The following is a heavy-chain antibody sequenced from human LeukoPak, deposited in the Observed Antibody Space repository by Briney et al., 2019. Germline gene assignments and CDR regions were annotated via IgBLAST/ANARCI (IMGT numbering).Heavy chain of an antibody. V-gene: IGHV3-7*03. CDR1: GFTFSSYW. J-gene: IGHJ4*02. D-gene: IGHD3-10*01. CDR3: ARESTYYYFDY. CDR2: IKQDGSEK. Sequence: GGSLRLSCAVSGFTFSSYWMSWVRQAPGKGLEWVANIKQDGSEKYYVDSVKGRFTISRDNAKNSLYLQMNSLRAEDTAVYYCARESTYYYFDYWGQGTLVTVSS.